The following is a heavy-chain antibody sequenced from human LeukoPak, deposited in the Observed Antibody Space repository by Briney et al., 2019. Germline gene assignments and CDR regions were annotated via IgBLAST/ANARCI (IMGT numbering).Heavy chain of an antibody. D-gene: IGHD2-2*02. CDR3: ARGCSSTSCYISEWVYYYYYGMDV. CDR2: ISAYNGNT. V-gene: IGHV1-18*01. Sequence: ASVKVSCKASGYTFTSYGISWVRQAPGQGLEWMGWISAYNGNTNYAQKLQGRVTMTTDTSTSTAYMELRSLRSDDTAVYYCARGCSSTSCYISEWVYYYYYGMDVWGQGTTVTVSS. CDR1: GYTFTSYG. J-gene: IGHJ6*02.